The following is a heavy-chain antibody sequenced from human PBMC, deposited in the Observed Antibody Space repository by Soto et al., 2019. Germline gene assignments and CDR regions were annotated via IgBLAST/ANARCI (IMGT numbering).Heavy chain of an antibody. D-gene: IGHD3-22*01. Sequence: EVQLVESGGAFVQPGRSLRLSCVASGFIFDDFAMHWVRQAPGKGLEWASGISWNSGRIGYADSVKGRFTISRDNARNSLYLEMNSLRAEDTALYSCARGYYDTTGSIYYNGLDAWGQGTTVTVS. CDR1: GFIFDDFA. V-gene: IGHV3-9*01. J-gene: IGHJ6*02. CDR3: ARGYYDTTGSIYYNGLDA. CDR2: ISWNSGRI.